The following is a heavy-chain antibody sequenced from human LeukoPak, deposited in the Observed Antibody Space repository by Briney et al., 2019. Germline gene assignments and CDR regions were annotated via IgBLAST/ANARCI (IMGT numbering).Heavy chain of an antibody. D-gene: IGHD5-24*01. J-gene: IGHJ4*02. CDR2: IIPILGIA. V-gene: IGHV1-69*04. CDR3: ARDLIRDGYNPPFDY. Sequence: ASVKVSCKASGGTFSSYAISWVRQAPGQGLEWMGRIIPILGIANYAQKFQGRVTITADKSTSTAYMELSSLRSEDTAVYYCARDLIRDGYNPPFDYWGQGTLVTVSS. CDR1: GGTFSSYA.